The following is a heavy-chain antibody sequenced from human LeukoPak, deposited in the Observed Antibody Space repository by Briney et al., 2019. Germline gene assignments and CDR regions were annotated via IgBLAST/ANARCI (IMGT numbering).Heavy chain of an antibody. Sequence: ASVKVSCKASGGTFSSYAISWVRQAPGQGLEWMGGIIPIFGTANYAQKFQGRVTITADESTSTAYMELSSLRSEDTAVYYCASGGATITQRYFDLWGRGTLVTVSP. D-gene: IGHD1-26*01. CDR1: GGTFSSYA. CDR3: ASGGATITQRYFDL. CDR2: IIPIFGTA. V-gene: IGHV1-69*13. J-gene: IGHJ2*01.